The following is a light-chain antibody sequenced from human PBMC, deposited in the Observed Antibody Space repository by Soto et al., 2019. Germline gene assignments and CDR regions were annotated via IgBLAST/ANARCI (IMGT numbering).Light chain of an antibody. V-gene: IGKV1-27*01. CDR1: QGISNF. J-gene: IGKJ4*01. Sequence: DIQMTQSPSSLSASVGDRVTITCRARQGISNFVAWYQQKPGKGPNLLIYSASTLQSGVPSRFSGSGSGTDFTLTISGLQPEDVATYYCQKYNSAPLTFGGGTKVEI. CDR3: QKYNSAPLT. CDR2: SAS.